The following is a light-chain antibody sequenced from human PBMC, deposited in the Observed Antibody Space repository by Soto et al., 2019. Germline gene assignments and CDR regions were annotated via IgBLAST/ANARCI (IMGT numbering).Light chain of an antibody. Sequence: DIQMAQSPSSLSASIGDRVTITCRASQGISEYLAWYQQRPGNAPNLLIYGASILQSGVPSRFSGSGSGTHFTLTISSLQPEDFAVYYCQQYGSSGTFGQGTKVDIK. CDR2: GAS. J-gene: IGKJ1*01. CDR3: QQYGSSGT. CDR1: QGISEY. V-gene: IGKV1-27*01.